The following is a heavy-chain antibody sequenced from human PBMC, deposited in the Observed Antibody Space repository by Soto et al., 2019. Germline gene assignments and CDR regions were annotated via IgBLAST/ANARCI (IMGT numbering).Heavy chain of an antibody. Sequence: PGESLKISCQCSGYTFSNFWIAWVRQLPGKGLEWMGIIYPGDYETRYSPSFHGKVTISADRSIGTAYLQWSSLEASDSAFYFCARSPRSSPYFDYWGQGDLVTVSS. CDR3: ARSPRSSPYFDY. V-gene: IGHV5-51*01. CDR2: IYPGDYET. J-gene: IGHJ4*02. CDR1: GYTFSNFW. D-gene: IGHD6-13*01.